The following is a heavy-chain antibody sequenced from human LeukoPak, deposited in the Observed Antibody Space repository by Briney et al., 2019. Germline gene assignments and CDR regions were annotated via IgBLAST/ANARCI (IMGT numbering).Heavy chain of an antibody. J-gene: IGHJ4*02. CDR3: ARDTKSYYDILTGTFDS. CDR1: GFTFSSYW. Sequence: GGSLRLSCAASGFTFSSYWMHWVRQAPGKGLVWVSRINSDGSSTSYADSVKGRFTISRDNAKNTLYLQMNSLRAEDTAVYYCARDTKSYYDILTGTFDSWGQGTLVTVSS. D-gene: IGHD3-9*01. CDR2: INSDGSST. V-gene: IGHV3-74*01.